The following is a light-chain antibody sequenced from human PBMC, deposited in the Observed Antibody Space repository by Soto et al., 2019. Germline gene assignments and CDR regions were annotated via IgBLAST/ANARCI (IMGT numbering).Light chain of an antibody. J-gene: IGKJ4*01. CDR1: QSLLHSNGYNY. Sequence: DLVMTQSPLSLPVTPGEPASISCRSSQSLLHSNGYNYLDWYLQKPGQSPQLLIYLGSNRASGVPDRFSGSGSGTDFTLKISRVEAEDVGVYYCMQALQTQLTVGGGTKVDSK. CDR2: LGS. V-gene: IGKV2-28*01. CDR3: MQALQTQLT.